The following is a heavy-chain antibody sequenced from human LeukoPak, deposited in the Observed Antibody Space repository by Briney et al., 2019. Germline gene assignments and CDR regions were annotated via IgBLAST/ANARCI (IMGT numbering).Heavy chain of an antibody. CDR1: GGSISSYY. J-gene: IGHJ4*02. CDR3: ARGLGTTVTTYSYFDY. V-gene: IGHV4-34*01. Sequence: SETLSLTCTVSGGSISSYYWSWIRQPPGKGLEWIGEINHSGSTNYNPSLKSRVTISVDTSKNQFSLKLSSVTAADTAVYYCARGLGTTVTTYSYFDYWGQGTLVTASS. D-gene: IGHD4-17*01. CDR2: INHSGST.